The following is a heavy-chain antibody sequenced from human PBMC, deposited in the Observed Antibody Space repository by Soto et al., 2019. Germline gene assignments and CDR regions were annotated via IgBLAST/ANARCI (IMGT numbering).Heavy chain of an antibody. CDR3: ARYQYYYGMDV. Sequence: GGSLRLSCAPSGFTVSTNYMTWVRQAPGKGLEWVSVTYSGGVTYYAGSVRGRFTVSRDISTNILYLQMNSLRAEDTAVYYCARYQYYYGMDVWGQGTTVTVSS. CDR1: GFTVSTNY. D-gene: IGHD2-2*01. V-gene: IGHV3-53*01. CDR2: TYSGGVT. J-gene: IGHJ6*02.